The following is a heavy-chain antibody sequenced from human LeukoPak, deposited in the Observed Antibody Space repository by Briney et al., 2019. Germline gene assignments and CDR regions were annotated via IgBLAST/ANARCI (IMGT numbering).Heavy chain of an antibody. Sequence: SETLSLTCTVSGGSISSYYWRWIRQPPGKGLEWIGYIYYSGSTNYDPSLNSRATISVDTSKNQFSLKMGPVTAADTTVYYCARVRGGTYKHYFDYWGQGTLVTVSS. CDR3: ARVRGGTYKHYFDY. CDR1: GGSISSYY. D-gene: IGHD3-16*01. J-gene: IGHJ4*02. CDR2: IYYSGST. V-gene: IGHV4-59*01.